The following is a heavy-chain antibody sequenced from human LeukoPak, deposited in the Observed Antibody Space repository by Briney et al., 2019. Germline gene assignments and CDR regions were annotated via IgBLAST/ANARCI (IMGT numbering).Heavy chain of an antibody. CDR3: AKDPSYCSSTSCYWGFWFDP. D-gene: IGHD2-2*01. CDR2: IRYDGSNK. J-gene: IGHJ5*02. V-gene: IGHV3-30*02. Sequence: GGSLRLSCAASGFTFSSYGMHWVRQAPGKGLEWVAFIRYDGSNKYYADSVKGRFTISRDNSKNTLYLQMNSLRAEDTAVYYCAKDPSYCSSTSCYWGFWFDPWGQGTLVTVSS. CDR1: GFTFSSYG.